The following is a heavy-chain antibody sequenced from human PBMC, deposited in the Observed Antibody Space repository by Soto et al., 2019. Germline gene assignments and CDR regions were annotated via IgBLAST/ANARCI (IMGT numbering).Heavy chain of an antibody. CDR3: TTGVLNAFDI. CDR2: IKSKTDGGTT. V-gene: IGHV3-15*01. Sequence: GGSLRLSCAASGFTFSSYAMHWVRQAPGKGLEWVGRIKSKTDGGTTDYAAPVKGRFTISRDDSKNTLYLQMNSLKTEDTAVYYCTTGVLNAFDIWGQGTMVTVSS. CDR1: GFTFSSYA. J-gene: IGHJ3*02.